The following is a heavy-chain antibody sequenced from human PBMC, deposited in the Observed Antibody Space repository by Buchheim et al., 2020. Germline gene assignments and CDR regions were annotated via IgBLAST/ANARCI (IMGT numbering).Heavy chain of an antibody. D-gene: IGHD2-2*01. CDR1: GGSISSYY. CDR3: AKGDYCSSTSCYGSYYYYGMDV. J-gene: IGHJ6*02. V-gene: IGHV4-59*01. Sequence: QVQLQESGPGLVKPSETLSLTCTVSGGSISSYYWSWIRQPPGKGLEWIGYIYYSGSTNYNPSLKSRVTISVATSKNQFSLKLSSVTAADTAVYYCAKGDYCSSTSCYGSYYYYGMDVWGQGTT. CDR2: IYYSGST.